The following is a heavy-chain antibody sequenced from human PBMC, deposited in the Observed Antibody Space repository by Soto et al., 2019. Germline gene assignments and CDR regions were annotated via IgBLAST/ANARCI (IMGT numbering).Heavy chain of an antibody. Sequence: GGSLRLSCAAPGFTFSSYSMNWVRQAPGKGLEWVAVISYDGTNKYYAESVKGRFTISRDNSKNTLYVQMNSLRAEDTAVYYCAKGAAVAGRYYFDYWGQGTLVTVSS. CDR3: AKGAAVAGRYYFDY. CDR2: ISYDGTNK. D-gene: IGHD6-19*01. J-gene: IGHJ4*02. V-gene: IGHV3-30*18. CDR1: GFTFSSYS.